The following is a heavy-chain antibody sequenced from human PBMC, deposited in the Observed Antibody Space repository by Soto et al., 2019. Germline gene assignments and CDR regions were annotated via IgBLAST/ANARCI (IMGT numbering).Heavy chain of an antibody. CDR2: IKQDGSEI. J-gene: IGHJ4*02. V-gene: IGHV3-7*01. CDR3: ARRYFDY. Sequence: GGSLRLSCAASGFTFSDYWMSWVRQAPGKGLEWVANIKQDGSEIYYVASVKGRFTISRDNAENSLYLQMNSLRAEDTAVYYCARRYFDYWGQGTLVTVSS. CDR1: GFTFSDYW.